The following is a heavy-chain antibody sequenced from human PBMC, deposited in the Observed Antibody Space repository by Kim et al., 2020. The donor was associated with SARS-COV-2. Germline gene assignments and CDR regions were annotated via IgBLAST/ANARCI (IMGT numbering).Heavy chain of an antibody. CDR3: AKGKFGDV. J-gene: IGHJ6*02. V-gene: IGHV3-23*01. CDR2: GST. Sequence: GSTYYADSVKGRFTISRDNSKNTLYLQMNSLRAEDTAVYYCAKGKFGDVWGQGTTVTVSS. D-gene: IGHD3-10*01.